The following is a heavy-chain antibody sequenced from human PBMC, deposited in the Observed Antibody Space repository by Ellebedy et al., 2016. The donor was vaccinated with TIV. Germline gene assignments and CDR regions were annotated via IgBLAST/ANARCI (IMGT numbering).Heavy chain of an antibody. D-gene: IGHD5-18*01. V-gene: IGHV1-2*02. CDR3: ARVDTAMVTDY. J-gene: IGHJ4*02. CDR2: INPNSGGT. Sequence: ASVKVSXXASGYTFTGYYMHWVRQAPGQGLEWMGWINPNSGGTNYAQKFQGRVTITRDTSISTAYMELSRLRSDDTAVYYCARVDTAMVTDYWGQGTPVTVSS. CDR1: GYTFTGYY.